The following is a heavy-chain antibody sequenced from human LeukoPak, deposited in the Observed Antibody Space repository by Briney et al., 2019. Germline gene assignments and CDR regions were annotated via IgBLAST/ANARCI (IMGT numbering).Heavy chain of an antibody. J-gene: IGHJ5*02. V-gene: IGHV1-18*01. D-gene: IGHD3-3*01. Sequence: ASVKVSCKASGYTLTSYGISWVRQAPGQGLEWMGWISAYNGNTNYAQKLQGRVTMTTDTSTSTAYMELRSLRSDDTAVYYCARNWFDFWSGYYSVIGFDPWGQGTLVTVSS. CDR1: GYTLTSYG. CDR3: ARNWFDFWSGYYSVIGFDP. CDR2: ISAYNGNT.